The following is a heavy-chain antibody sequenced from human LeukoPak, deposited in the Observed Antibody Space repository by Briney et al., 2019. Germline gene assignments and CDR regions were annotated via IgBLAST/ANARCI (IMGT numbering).Heavy chain of an antibody. V-gene: IGHV3-7*03. CDR1: GFTFSSYW. J-gene: IGHJ6*02. CDR3: ARGGGLDV. D-gene: IGHD3-16*01. CDR2: INHNGNVN. Sequence: GGSLRLSCAASGFTFSSYWMSWARQAPGKGLEWVASINHNGNVNYYVDSVKGRSTISRDNAKNSLYLQMSNLRAEDTAVYFCARGGGLDVWGQGATVTVSS.